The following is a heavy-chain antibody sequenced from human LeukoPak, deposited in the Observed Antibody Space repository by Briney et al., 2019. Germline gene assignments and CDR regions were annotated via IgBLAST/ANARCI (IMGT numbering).Heavy chain of an antibody. J-gene: IGHJ4*02. V-gene: IGHV4-39*01. CDR3: ARHIAAPLGGKEGYYFDY. D-gene: IGHD6-6*01. CDR2: IYYSGST. Sequence: SETLSLTCTVSGGSISSSSYYWGWIRQPPGKGLEWIGSIYYSGSTYYNPSLKSRVTISVDTSKNQFSLKLSPVTAADTAVYYCARHIAAPLGGKEGYYFDYWGQGTLVTVSS. CDR1: GGSISSSSYY.